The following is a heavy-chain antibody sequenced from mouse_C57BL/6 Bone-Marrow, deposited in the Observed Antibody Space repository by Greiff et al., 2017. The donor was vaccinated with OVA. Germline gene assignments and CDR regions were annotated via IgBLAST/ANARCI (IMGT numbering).Heavy chain of an antibody. CDR3: ARPHYYGSSYFDY. CDR1: GFTFSSYG. J-gene: IGHJ2*01. CDR2: ISSGGSYT. Sequence: EVKLQESGGDLVKPGGSLKLSCAASGFTFSSYGMSWVRQTPDKRLEWVATISSGGSYTYYPDSVKGRFTISRDNAKNTLYLQMSSLKSEDTAMYYCARPHYYGSSYFDYWGQGTTLTVSS. V-gene: IGHV5-6*01. D-gene: IGHD1-1*01.